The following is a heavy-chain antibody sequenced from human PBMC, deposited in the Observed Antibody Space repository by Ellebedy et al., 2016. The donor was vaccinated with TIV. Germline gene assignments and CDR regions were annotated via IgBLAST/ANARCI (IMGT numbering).Heavy chain of an antibody. Sequence: PGGSLRLSCAASGFIFSHYSMNWVRQAPGKGLEWVSYSSRSSSNTYYGDSAKGRFTISRDDAQNSLYLQMNNLRAEDTAVYYCARDWQTSGSGSYHIDSWGQGTLVTVSS. J-gene: IGHJ4*02. CDR1: GFIFSHYS. CDR2: SSRSSSNT. CDR3: ARDWQTSGSGSYHIDS. D-gene: IGHD3-10*01. V-gene: IGHV3-21*01.